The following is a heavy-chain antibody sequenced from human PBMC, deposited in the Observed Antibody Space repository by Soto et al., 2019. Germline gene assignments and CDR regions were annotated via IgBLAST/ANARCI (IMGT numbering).Heavy chain of an antibody. Sequence: EVQLLESGGRLVQPGGSLRLSCAASGFTFSRFAMNWVRQAPGKGLEWVSGIGDSGGTTFYADSVKGRFTISRDNSKNTLFLQMNSLSAEDTAVYYCAKDSLGDYYYYGMDVWGQGTTVTVSS. V-gene: IGHV3-23*01. D-gene: IGHD2-15*01. J-gene: IGHJ6*02. CDR1: GFTFSRFA. CDR2: IGDSGGTT. CDR3: AKDSLGDYYYYGMDV.